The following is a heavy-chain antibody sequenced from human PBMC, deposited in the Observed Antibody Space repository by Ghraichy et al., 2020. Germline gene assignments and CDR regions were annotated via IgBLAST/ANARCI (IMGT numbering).Heavy chain of an antibody. CDR3: ARDYDILTGYEPWDY. D-gene: IGHD3-9*01. J-gene: IGHJ4*02. V-gene: IGHV1-18*04. Sequence: ASVKVSCKASGYTFTSYGISWVRQAPGQGLEWMGWISAYNGNTNYAQKLQGRVTMTTDTSTSTAYMELRSLRSDDTAVYYCARDYDILTGYEPWDYWGQGTLVTVSS. CDR1: GYTFTSYG. CDR2: ISAYNGNT.